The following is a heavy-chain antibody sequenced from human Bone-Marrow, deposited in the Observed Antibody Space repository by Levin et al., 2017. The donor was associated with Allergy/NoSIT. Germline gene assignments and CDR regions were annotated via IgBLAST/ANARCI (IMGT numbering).Heavy chain of an antibody. J-gene: IGHJ6*02. Sequence: SQTLSLTCTVSGGSISSSSYYWGWIRQPPGKGLEWIGSIYYSGSTYYNPSLKSRVTISVDTSKNQFSLKLSSVTAADTAVYYCARVIAAAGSYYYGMDVWGQGTTVTVSS. CDR3: ARVIAAAGSYYYGMDV. CDR2: IYYSGST. V-gene: IGHV4-39*07. D-gene: IGHD6-13*01. CDR1: GGSISSSSYY.